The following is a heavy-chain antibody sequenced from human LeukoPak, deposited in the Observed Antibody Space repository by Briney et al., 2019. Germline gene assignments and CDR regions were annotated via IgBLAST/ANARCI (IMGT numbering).Heavy chain of an antibody. J-gene: IGHJ4*02. CDR2: ISYDGSNK. CDR3: AKSDY. V-gene: IGHV3-30*04. CDR1: GFTFSSYA. Sequence: GGSLRLSCAASGFTFSSYAMHWVRQAPGKGLEWVAVISYDGSNKYYADSVKGRFTISRDNSKNTLYLQMNSLRAEDTAVYYCAKSDYWGQGTLVTVSS.